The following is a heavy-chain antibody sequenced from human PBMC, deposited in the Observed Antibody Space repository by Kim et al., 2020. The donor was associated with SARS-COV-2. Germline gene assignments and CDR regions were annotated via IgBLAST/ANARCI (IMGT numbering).Heavy chain of an antibody. J-gene: IGHJ4*02. Sequence: ASVKVSCKASGYTFTGYYMHWVRQAPGQGLEWMGWINPNSGGTNYAQKFQGRVTMTRDTSISTAYMELSRLRSDDTAVYYCARDTIAAAGTTVDYWGQGTLVTVSS. CDR1: GYTFTGYY. CDR3: ARDTIAAAGTTVDY. D-gene: IGHD6-13*01. CDR2: INPNSGGT. V-gene: IGHV1-2*02.